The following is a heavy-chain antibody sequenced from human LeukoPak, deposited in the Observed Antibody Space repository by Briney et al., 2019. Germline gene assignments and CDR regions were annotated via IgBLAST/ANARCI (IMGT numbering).Heavy chain of an antibody. V-gene: IGHV1-18*01. CDR3: ARDGKYYYDSSEPNDAFDI. CDR1: GYTFTSYG. Sequence: ASVKVSCKASGYTFTSYGISWVRQAPGQGLEWMGWISAYNGNTNYAQKLQGRVTMTTDTSTSTAYMELRSLRSDGTAVYYCARDGKYYYDSSEPNDAFDIWGQGTMVTVSS. D-gene: IGHD3-22*01. CDR2: ISAYNGNT. J-gene: IGHJ3*02.